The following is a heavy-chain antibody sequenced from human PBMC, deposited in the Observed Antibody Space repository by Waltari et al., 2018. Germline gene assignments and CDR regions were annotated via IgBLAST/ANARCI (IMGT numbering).Heavy chain of an antibody. CDR1: GFTFSAYR. V-gene: IGHV3-74*01. CDR3: AIQISGVVF. CDR2: ISADGRAT. D-gene: IGHD3-3*01. J-gene: IGHJ4*02. Sequence: EVQLVESGGGLVQPGGSLRLSCAASGFTFSAYRMPWVRQAPGKGLVWFSLISADGRATLYADSVKGRFTMSRDNAKDTLYLQMNSLRGEDTAVYYCAIQISGVVFWGQGTLVTVSS.